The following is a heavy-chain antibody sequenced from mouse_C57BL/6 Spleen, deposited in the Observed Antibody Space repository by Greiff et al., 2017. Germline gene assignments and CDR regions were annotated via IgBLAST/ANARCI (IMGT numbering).Heavy chain of an antibody. D-gene: IGHD1-1*01. CDR3: ARCSSSSFAY. CDR1: GYTFTSYW. V-gene: IGHV1-69*01. CDR2: IDPSDSYT. J-gene: IGHJ3*01. Sequence: QVQLQQPGAELVMPGASVKLSCKASGYTFTSYWMHWVKQRPGQGLEWIGEIDPSDSYTNYNQKVKGKSTLTVDKSSSTAYMQLSSLTSEDSAVYYCARCSSSSFAYWGQGTLVTVSA.